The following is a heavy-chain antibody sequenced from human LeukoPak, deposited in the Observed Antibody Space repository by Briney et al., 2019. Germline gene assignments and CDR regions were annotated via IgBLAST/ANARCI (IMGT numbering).Heavy chain of an antibody. Sequence: PRGSLRLSCAASGFMFDDYTMHWVRQAPGKGLEWVSLINWDGGSTYYAGSVKGRFTISRDNSKNSLYLQMNSLRAEDTALYYCAKGDVDSPMNFYHWGQGTLGTASS. J-gene: IGHJ4*02. V-gene: IGHV3-43*01. CDR2: INWDGGST. CDR1: GFMFDDYT. CDR3: AKGDVDSPMNFYH. D-gene: IGHD5-18*01.